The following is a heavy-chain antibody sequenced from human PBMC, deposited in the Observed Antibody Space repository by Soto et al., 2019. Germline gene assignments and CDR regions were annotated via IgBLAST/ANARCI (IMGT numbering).Heavy chain of an antibody. V-gene: IGHV1-69*06. D-gene: IGHD3-10*01. CDR2: IIPIFGTA. CDR1: GGTFSSYA. J-gene: IGHJ6*02. Sequence: ASVKVSCKASGGTFSSYAISWVRQAPGQGLEWMGGIIPIFGTANYAQKFQGRVTITADKSTSTAYMELSSLRSEDTAVYYCARDRALWFGELLHYYYYGMDVWGQGTTVTVSS. CDR3: ARDRALWFGELLHYYYYGMDV.